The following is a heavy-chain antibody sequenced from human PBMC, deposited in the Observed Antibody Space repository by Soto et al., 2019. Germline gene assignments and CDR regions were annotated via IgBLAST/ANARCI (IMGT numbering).Heavy chain of an antibody. J-gene: IGHJ4*02. V-gene: IGHV3-72*01. CDR3: ARGGPGSPFDY. CDR2: SRNKVKSYTT. CDR1: GFTFSDHY. D-gene: IGHD1-26*01. Sequence: GGSLRLSCAASGFTFSDHYMDWVRQAPGKGLEWVGRSRNKVKSYTTEYAASVKGRFTISRDDSKSSLYLQMNSLKTEDTAIYYCARGGPGSPFDYWGQGTLVTVS.